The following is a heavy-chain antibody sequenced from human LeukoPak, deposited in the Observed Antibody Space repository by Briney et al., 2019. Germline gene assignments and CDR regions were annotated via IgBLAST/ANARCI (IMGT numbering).Heavy chain of an antibody. Sequence: GGSLRLSCAASGFTFSSYAMTWVRQAPGKGLEWVTGISGSGGNTYYTDSVRGRLSISRDNSKNTLYLQVNSLRAEDTAVYYCARALKTRVVVAATRGYVGYWGQGTLVTVSS. CDR1: GFTFSSYA. V-gene: IGHV3-23*01. CDR2: ISGSGGNT. D-gene: IGHD2-15*01. CDR3: ARALKTRVVVAATRGYVGY. J-gene: IGHJ4*02.